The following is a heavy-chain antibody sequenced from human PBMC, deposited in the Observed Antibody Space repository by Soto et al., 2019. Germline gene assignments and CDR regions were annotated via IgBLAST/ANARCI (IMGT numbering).Heavy chain of an antibody. D-gene: IGHD3-3*01. CDR2: IYYSGST. CDR1: GGSISSSSYY. Sequence: QLQLQESGPGLVKPSETLSLTCTVSGGSISSSSYYWGWIRQPPGKGLEWIGSIYYSGSTYYNPSLKSRVTISVDTSKNQFSLKLSSVTAADTAVYYCATGAGFLEWLWVDAGPGYYFDYWGQGTLVTVSS. V-gene: IGHV4-39*01. CDR3: ATGAGFLEWLWVDAGPGYYFDY. J-gene: IGHJ4*02.